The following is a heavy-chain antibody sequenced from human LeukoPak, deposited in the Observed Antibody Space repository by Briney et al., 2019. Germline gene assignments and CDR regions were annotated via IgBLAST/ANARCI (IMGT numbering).Heavy chain of an antibody. D-gene: IGHD1-26*01. Sequence: PGGSLRLSCTPSGFNFSTYTMTWVRQAPGKGLEWVSSISSSGNYIYSADSVKGRFTISRDTAKNSLFLQMNSLRVDDTAVYYCARERGEWDLLRDALDIWGQGTMVTVSS. CDR1: GFNFSTYT. CDR2: ISSSGNYI. V-gene: IGHV3-21*01. CDR3: ARERGEWDLLRDALDI. J-gene: IGHJ3*02.